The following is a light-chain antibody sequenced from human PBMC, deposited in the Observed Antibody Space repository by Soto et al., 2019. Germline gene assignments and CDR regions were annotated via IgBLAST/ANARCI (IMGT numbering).Light chain of an antibody. J-gene: IGKJ4*01. CDR1: QGSTNY. CDR3: HKYNSAPLT. Sequence: DIPMTQSPSSLSASVGDRVTITCRASQGSTNYLAWYQQKTGKVPKLLIYAASTLQSGVPYRFSGSGSGTDFTLTISSLHPEDVATYYCHKYNSAPLTFGGGTKVEIK. CDR2: AAS. V-gene: IGKV1-27*01.